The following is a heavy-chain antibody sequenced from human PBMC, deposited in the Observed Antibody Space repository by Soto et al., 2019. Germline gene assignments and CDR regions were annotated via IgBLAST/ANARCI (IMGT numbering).Heavy chain of an antibody. V-gene: IGHV4-59*08. D-gene: IGHD4-17*01. Sequence: SETLSLTCTVSGGSISSYYWSWIRQPPGKGLEWIGYIYYSGSTNYNPSLKSRVTISVDTSKNQFSLKLSSVTAADTAVYYCARHLGYGDYVYFQHWGQGTLVTVSS. CDR2: IYYSGST. CDR1: GGSISSYY. CDR3: ARHLGYGDYVYFQH. J-gene: IGHJ1*01.